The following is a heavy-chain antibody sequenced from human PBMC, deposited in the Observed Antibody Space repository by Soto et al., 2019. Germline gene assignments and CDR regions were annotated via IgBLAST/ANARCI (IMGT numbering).Heavy chain of an antibody. CDR2: INPNSGGT. J-gene: IGHJ2*01. CDR1: GYTFTGYY. V-gene: IGHV1-2*02. Sequence: QVQLVQSGAEVKKPGASVKVSCKASGYTFTGYYMNWVRQAPGQGLEWMGWINPNSGGTNYAQKFQGRVTITADESTSTAYMELSSLRSEDTAVYYCARCCKRGYNYWYFDLWGRGTLVTVSS. CDR3: ARCCKRGYNYWYFDL. D-gene: IGHD3-22*01.